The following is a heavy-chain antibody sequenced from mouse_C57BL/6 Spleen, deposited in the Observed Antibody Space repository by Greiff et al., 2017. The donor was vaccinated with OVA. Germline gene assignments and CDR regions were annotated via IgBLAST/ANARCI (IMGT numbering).Heavy chain of an antibody. Sequence: QVQLQQSGAELVRPGSSVKLSCKASGYTFTSYWMDWVKQRPGQGLEWIGNIYPSDSETHYNQKFKDKATLTVDKSSSTAYMQLSSLTSEDSAVYYCAYSSGYLYFDYWGQGTTLTVSS. D-gene: IGHD3-2*02. J-gene: IGHJ2*01. V-gene: IGHV1-61*01. CDR3: AYSSGYLYFDY. CDR1: GYTFTSYW. CDR2: IYPSDSET.